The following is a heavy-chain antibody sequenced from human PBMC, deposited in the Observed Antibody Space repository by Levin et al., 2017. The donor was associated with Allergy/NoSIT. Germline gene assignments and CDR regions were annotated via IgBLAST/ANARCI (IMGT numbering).Heavy chain of an antibody. V-gene: IGHV3-33*01. CDR2: IWYDGSNE. J-gene: IGHJ4*02. Sequence: PGGSLRLSCAASGFTFRSYGMHWVRQAPGKGLEWVAVIWYDGSNEYYADSVKGRFTISRDNSENTLYLQMNSLRVEDTAVYYCARIYTGNYCGAHCRLGIDYWGQGTLVTVSS. CDR1: GFTFRSYG. D-gene: IGHD1-26*01. CDR3: ARIYTGNYCGAHCRLGIDY.